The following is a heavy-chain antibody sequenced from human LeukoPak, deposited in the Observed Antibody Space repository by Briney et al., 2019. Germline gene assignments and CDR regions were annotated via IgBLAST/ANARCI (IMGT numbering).Heavy chain of an antibody. CDR1: GFSVTTDSYC. V-gene: IGHV4-61*01. CDR3: ARDHFGSLDS. CDR2: DYCGGNT. D-gene: IGHD3-10*01. J-gene: IGHJ4*02. Sequence: PSETLSLTCAVSGFSVTTDSYCWGWIRQPPGKGLEWIGYDYCGGNTNYDPSLKRRVTISVDTSKNQFSLTLTSVTAADTAVYFCARDHFGSLDSWGQGILVTVSS.